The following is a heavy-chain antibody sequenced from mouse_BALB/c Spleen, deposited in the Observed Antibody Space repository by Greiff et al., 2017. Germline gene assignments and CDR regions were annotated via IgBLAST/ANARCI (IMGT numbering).Heavy chain of an antibody. CDR3: TRDGYPYWYFDV. V-gene: IGHV6-6*02. Sequence: EVQLVESGGGLVQPGGSMKLSCVASGFTFSNYWMNWVRQSPEKGLEWVAEIRLKSNNYATHYAESVKGRFTISRDDSKSSVYLQMNNLRAEDTGIYYCTRDGYPYWYFDVWGAGTTVTVSS. CDR1: GFTFSNYW. D-gene: IGHD2-3*01. CDR2: IRLKSNNYAT. J-gene: IGHJ1*01.